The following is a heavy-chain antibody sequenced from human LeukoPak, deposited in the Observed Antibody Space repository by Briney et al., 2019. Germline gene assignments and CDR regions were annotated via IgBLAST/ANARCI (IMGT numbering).Heavy chain of an antibody. CDR1: GFTVSSNS. CDR3: ARDRNATGYYFDY. CDR2: ISYDGSNK. V-gene: IGHV3-30*04. J-gene: IGHJ4*02. D-gene: IGHD2-15*01. Sequence: GGSLRLSCTVSGFTVSSNSMHWVRQAPGKGLEWVAVISYDGSNKYYADSVKGRFTISRDNSKNTLYLQMNSLRAEDTAVYYCARDRNATGYYFDYWDQGTLVTVSS.